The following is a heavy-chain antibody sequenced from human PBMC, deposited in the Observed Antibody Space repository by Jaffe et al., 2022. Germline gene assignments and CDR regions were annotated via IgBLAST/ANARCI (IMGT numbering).Heavy chain of an antibody. D-gene: IGHD3-22*01. CDR1: GFTFSSYE. V-gene: IGHV3-48*03. CDR2: ISSSGSTI. J-gene: IGHJ4*02. Sequence: EVQLVESGGGLVQPGGSLRLSCAASGFTFSSYEMNWVRQAPGKGLEWVSYISSSGSTIYYADSVKGRFTISRDNAKNSLYLQMNSLRAEDTAVYYCARGDYYDSSGYSPGEDYFDYWGQGTLVTVSS. CDR3: ARGDYYDSSGYSPGEDYFDY.